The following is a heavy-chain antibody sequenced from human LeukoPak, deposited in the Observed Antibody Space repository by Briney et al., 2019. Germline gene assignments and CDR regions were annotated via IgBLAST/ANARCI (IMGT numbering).Heavy chain of an antibody. Sequence: SETLSLTCTVSGGSISSYYWSWIRQPAGKGLEWIGRIYTSGSTNYNPSLKSRVTMLVDTSKNQFSLKLSSVTAADTAVYYCARDYNRYCGSTSCYSDAIDIWGQGTMVTVSS. CDR1: GGSISSYY. CDR2: IYTSGST. D-gene: IGHD2-2*02. J-gene: IGHJ3*02. CDR3: ARDYNRYCGSTSCYSDAIDI. V-gene: IGHV4-4*07.